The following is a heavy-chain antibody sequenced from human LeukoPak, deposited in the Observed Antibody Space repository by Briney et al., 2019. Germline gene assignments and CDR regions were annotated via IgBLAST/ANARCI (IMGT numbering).Heavy chain of an antibody. CDR1: GFTFSSYG. CDR2: IWYDGSNK. CDR3: ARFYGPGYYFDY. J-gene: IGHJ4*02. V-gene: IGHV3-33*01. Sequence: GFLRLSCAASGFTFSSYGMHWVRQAPGKGLEWVAVIWYDGSNKYYADSVKGRFTISRDNSKNTLYLQMNSLRAEDTAVYYCARFYGPGYYFDYWGQGTLVTVSS. D-gene: IGHD2/OR15-2a*01.